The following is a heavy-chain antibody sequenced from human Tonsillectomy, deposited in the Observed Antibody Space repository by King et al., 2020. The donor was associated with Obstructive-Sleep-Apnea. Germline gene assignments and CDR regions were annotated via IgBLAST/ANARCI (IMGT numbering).Heavy chain of an antibody. J-gene: IGHJ3*02. D-gene: IGHD3-16*01. Sequence: EVQLVESGGGLVKPGGSLRLSCAASGFTFSGYSINWVRQAPGKGLEWVSSISGSSTFIFYGDSMKGRFTISRDNAKNSVYLQMSSLRAEDTAVYYCARRTLWWSCGYCLSQGDAFDNRGQGTMVT. CDR2: ISGSSTFI. CDR3: ARRTLWWSCGYCLSQGDAFDN. V-gene: IGHV3-21*01. CDR1: GFTFSGYS.